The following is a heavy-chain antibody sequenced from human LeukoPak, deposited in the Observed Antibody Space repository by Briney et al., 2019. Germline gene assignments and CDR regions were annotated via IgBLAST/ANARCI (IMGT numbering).Heavy chain of an antibody. CDR3: TREGSSWYYFDY. J-gene: IGHJ4*02. CDR1: GFTFGDYA. Sequence: PGGSLRLSCTASGFTFGDYAMSWVRQAPGKGLEWVGFIRSKAYGGTTEYAAPVKGRFTISRDDSKSIAYLQMNSLKTEDTAVYYCTREGSSWYYFDYWGQGTLVTVSS. CDR2: IRSKAYGGTT. D-gene: IGHD6-13*01. V-gene: IGHV3-49*04.